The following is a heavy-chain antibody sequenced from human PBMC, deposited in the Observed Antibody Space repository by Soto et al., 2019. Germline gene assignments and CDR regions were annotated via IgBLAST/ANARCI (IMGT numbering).Heavy chain of an antibody. CDR1: GFTFSNYA. CDR2: ISGGGST. Sequence: GGSLRLSCAASGFTFSNYAMSWFRQAPGKGLEWVSAISGGGSTYYADSVKGRFTISRDNSKNTLYLQMNSLRAEDTALYYCAKDFPAVISGPYYFDSCGQGTLVTVSS. J-gene: IGHJ4*02. V-gene: IGHV3-23*01. D-gene: IGHD3-16*02. CDR3: AKDFPAVISGPYYFDS.